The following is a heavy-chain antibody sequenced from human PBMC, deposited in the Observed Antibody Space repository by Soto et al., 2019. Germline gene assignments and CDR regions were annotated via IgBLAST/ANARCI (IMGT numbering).Heavy chain of an antibody. CDR2: ISGSGGST. V-gene: IGHV3-23*01. J-gene: IGHJ4*02. D-gene: IGHD3-22*01. CDR3: AKDKARYYYDSSGYPEGGFDY. Sequence: EVQLLESGGGLVQPGGSLRLSCAASGFTFSSYAMSWVRQAPGKGLEWVSAISGSGGSTYYADSVKGRFTISRDNSKNTLYLQMNSLRAEDTAVYYCAKDKARYYYDSSGYPEGGFDYWGQGTMVTVSS. CDR1: GFTFSSYA.